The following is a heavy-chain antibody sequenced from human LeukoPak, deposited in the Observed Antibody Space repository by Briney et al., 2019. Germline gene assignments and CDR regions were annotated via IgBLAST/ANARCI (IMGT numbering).Heavy chain of an antibody. Sequence: SETLSLTCTVSGGSISSYYWSWIRQPPGKGLEWIGYTYYSGSTNYNPSLKSRVTVSVDTSKNQFSLKLSSVTAADTAVYYCARGLMVRGVIYDPWGQGTLVTVSS. CDR2: TYYSGST. V-gene: IGHV4-59*12. CDR3: ARGLMVRGVIYDP. D-gene: IGHD3-10*01. J-gene: IGHJ5*02. CDR1: GGSISSYY.